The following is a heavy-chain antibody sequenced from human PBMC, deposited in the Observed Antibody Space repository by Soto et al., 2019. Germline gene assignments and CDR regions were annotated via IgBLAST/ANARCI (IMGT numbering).Heavy chain of an antibody. J-gene: IGHJ6*02. Sequence: SETLSLTCTVSGASISRYYWSWIRQPPGKGLEWVGYIYYGGTTSYNPSFKSRVTISVDTSKNQFSLKLNSVTAADTAVYYCARDLWGYCGTDCYPLDVWGQGTTVTVSS. CDR3: ARDLWGYCGTDCYPLDV. D-gene: IGHD2-21*02. CDR1: GASISRYY. V-gene: IGHV4-59*01. CDR2: IYYGGTT.